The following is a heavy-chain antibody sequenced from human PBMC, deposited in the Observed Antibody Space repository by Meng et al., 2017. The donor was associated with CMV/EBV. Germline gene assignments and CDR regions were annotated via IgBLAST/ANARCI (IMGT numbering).Heavy chain of an antibody. D-gene: IGHD2-2*01. CDR1: GYTFTGYY. J-gene: IGHJ4*02. CDR2: INPNSGGT. CDR3: ARLRVVPAATYDY. Sequence: VSVQVSCKASGYTFTGYYMHWVRQAPGQGLEWMGWINPNSGGTNYAQKFQGRVTMTRDTSISTAYMELSRLRSDDTAVYYCARLRVVPAATYDYWGQGTLVTVSS. V-gene: IGHV1-2*02.